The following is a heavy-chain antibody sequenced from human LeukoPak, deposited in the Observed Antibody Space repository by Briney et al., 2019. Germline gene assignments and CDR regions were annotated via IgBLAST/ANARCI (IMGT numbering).Heavy chain of an antibody. J-gene: IGHJ4*02. D-gene: IGHD5-12*01. CDR1: GFTLSSYE. Sequence: QTGGSLRLSCAVSGFTLSSYEMNWVRQAPGKGLEWVSHISSSGSSIYYADSVMGRFTISRDNAKNSLYLQMNSLRAEDTAVYYCARGGYERSLANWGQGTLVTVSS. CDR2: ISSSGSSI. V-gene: IGHV3-48*03. CDR3: ARGGYERSLAN.